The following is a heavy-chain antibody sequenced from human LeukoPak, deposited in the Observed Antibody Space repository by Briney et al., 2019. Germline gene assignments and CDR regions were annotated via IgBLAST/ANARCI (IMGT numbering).Heavy chain of an antibody. V-gene: IGHV4-59*01. J-gene: IGHJ3*02. D-gene: IGHD3-22*01. CDR1: GGAISSNY. Sequence: SETLSLSCALSGGAISSNYWSWIRQPPGKGQEWIGYIYYSGSTNYNPPLKSRVTISVDTSKNQFSLKLSSVTAADTAVYYCARDLGYYYDSSGYHAFDIWGQGTMVTVS. CDR3: ARDLGYYYDSSGYHAFDI. CDR2: IYYSGST.